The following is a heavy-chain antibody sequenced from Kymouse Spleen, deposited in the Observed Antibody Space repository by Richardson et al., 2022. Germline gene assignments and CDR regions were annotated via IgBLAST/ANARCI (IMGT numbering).Heavy chain of an antibody. CDR1: GFTFSNAW. V-gene: IGHV3-15*01. CDR3: TTEYNWNPCAFDI. Sequence: EVQLVESGGGLVKPGGSLRLSCAASGFTFSNAWMSWVRQAPGKGLEWVGRIKSKTDGGTTDYAAPVKGRFTISRDDSKNTLYLQMNSLKTEDTAVYYCTTEYNWNPCAFDIWGQGTMVTVSS. CDR2: IKSKTDGGTT. D-gene: IGHD1-20*01,IGHD1-7*01. J-gene: IGHJ3*02.